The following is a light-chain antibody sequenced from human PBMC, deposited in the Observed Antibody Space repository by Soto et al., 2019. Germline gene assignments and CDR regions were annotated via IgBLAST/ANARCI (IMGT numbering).Light chain of an antibody. J-gene: IGKJ5*01. CDR2: DAS. V-gene: IGKV3-11*01. Sequence: EIVLTQSPVTLSLSPGEIATLSCRASQSVSNSLLWYQQKPGQSPRLLIYDASKRATGIPARFSGSGSGTDFTLTITPLESEDFAVYYCQQRNNWPSTFGQGTRLEIK. CDR1: QSVSNS. CDR3: QQRNNWPST.